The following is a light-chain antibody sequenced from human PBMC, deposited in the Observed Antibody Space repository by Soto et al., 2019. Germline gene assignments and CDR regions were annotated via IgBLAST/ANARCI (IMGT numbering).Light chain of an antibody. CDR2: GAS. Sequence: EIVLTQSPGTLSLSPGERATLSCRASQSVRDSRLAWYQQKPGQGTRLLIYGASSRVTGIPDRFSGSGSGTDFTLTITRLEPEDFAVYYCQQYGVSPMYTFGQGTKLEVK. CDR3: QQYGVSPMYT. CDR1: QSVRDSR. V-gene: IGKV3-20*01. J-gene: IGKJ2*01.